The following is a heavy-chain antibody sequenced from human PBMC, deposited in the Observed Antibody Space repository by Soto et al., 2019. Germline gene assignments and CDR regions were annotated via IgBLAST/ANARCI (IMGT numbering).Heavy chain of an antibody. D-gene: IGHD3-3*01. Sequence: NPSETLSLTCTVSGGSISSYYWSWIRQPPGKGLEWIGYIYYSGSTNYNPSLKSRVTISVDTSKNQFSLKLSSVTAADTAVYYCARGNYDFWSSYYYYYYGMDVWGQGTPVTVSS. CDR2: IYYSGST. J-gene: IGHJ6*02. CDR3: ARGNYDFWSSYYYYYYGMDV. V-gene: IGHV4-59*01. CDR1: GGSISSYY.